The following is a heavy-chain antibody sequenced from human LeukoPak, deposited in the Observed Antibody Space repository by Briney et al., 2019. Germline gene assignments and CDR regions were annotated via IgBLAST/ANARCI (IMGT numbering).Heavy chain of an antibody. CDR1: GFSFSSYA. J-gene: IGHJ4*02. D-gene: IGHD1-26*01. CDR3: AKDPQWELPSPFDH. CDR2: ISGSGGST. Sequence: GGSLRLSCAASGFSFSSYAMSWVRQAPGKGLEWVSSISGSGGSTYFADSVKGRFSISRDNSKNTLYLLMNSLRAEDTAVYYCAKDPQWELPSPFDHWGQGTLVTVSS. V-gene: IGHV3-23*01.